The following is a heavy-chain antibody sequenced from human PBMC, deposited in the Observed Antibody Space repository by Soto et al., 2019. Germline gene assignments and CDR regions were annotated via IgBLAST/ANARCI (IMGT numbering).Heavy chain of an antibody. Sequence: GGSLRLSCAASGFTFSSYAMSWVRQAPGKGLEWVSAISGSGGRTYYADSVKGRFAISRDNSKNTLYLQMNSLRAEDTAVYYCAKDNPRDHSSGYYWYFDLWGRGTLVTVSS. CDR3: AKDNPRDHSSGYYWYFDL. J-gene: IGHJ2*01. V-gene: IGHV3-23*01. CDR2: ISGSGGRT. D-gene: IGHD3-22*01. CDR1: GFTFSSYA.